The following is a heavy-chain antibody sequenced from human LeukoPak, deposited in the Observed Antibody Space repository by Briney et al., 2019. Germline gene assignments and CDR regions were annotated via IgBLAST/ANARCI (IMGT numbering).Heavy chain of an antibody. J-gene: IGHJ4*02. D-gene: IGHD2-21*02. V-gene: IGHV1-69*01. CDR3: ASVAHLAYCGGDCSLDY. CDR2: IIPIFGTA. CDR1: GGTFSSYA. Sequence: GASVKVSCKASGGTFSSYAISWVRQAPGQGLEWMGGIIPIFGTANNAQKFQGRVTITADESTSTAYMELSSLRSTDTAVYYCASVAHLAYCGGDCSLDYWGQGTLVTVSS.